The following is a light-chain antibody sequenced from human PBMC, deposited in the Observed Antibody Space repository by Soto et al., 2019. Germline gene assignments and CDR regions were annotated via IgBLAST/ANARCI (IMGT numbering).Light chain of an antibody. CDR1: QSVSSS. J-gene: IGKJ1*01. Sequence: EIVMTQPPATMSVSPGDRATLSCRASQSVSSSLAWYQQKPGQSPRLLIHGTSTRASGVPVRFSGSGSGTEFTLTISGLQSEDSAVYYCQQYNNWPPWTFGQGTKVEIK. V-gene: IGKV3-15*01. CDR2: GTS. CDR3: QQYNNWPPWT.